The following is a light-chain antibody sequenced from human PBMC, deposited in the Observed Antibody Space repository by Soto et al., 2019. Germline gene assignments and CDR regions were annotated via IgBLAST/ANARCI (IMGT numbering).Light chain of an antibody. J-gene: IGKJ4*01. Sequence: DIQMTQSPSTLSASVGDRVTITCWASQSISSWLAWYQQKPGKAPKLLIYKASSLESGVPSRFSGSGSGTEFTLTISSLQPDDFATYFCQQYNIYPLTFGGGTKVEIK. V-gene: IGKV1-5*03. CDR3: QQYNIYPLT. CDR2: KAS. CDR1: QSISSW.